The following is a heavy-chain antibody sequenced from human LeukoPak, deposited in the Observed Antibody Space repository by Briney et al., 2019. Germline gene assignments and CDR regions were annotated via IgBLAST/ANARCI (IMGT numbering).Heavy chain of an antibody. Sequence: ASVKVSCKASGYTFTSYYMHWVRQAPGQGLEWMGWMSPNSGYSGYAQKFQGRVTMTRNTSITTAYMELSTLKSEDTAIYYCATLRSNKGASWFDTWGQGTLVTVSS. CDR3: ATLRSNKGASWFDT. CDR2: MSPNSGYS. J-gene: IGHJ5*02. CDR1: GYTFTSYY. D-gene: IGHD1-26*01. V-gene: IGHV1-8*02.